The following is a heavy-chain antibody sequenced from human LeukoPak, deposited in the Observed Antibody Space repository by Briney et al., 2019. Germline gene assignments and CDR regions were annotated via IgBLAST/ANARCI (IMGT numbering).Heavy chain of an antibody. J-gene: IGHJ4*02. Sequence: GGSLRLSCAASGFTFSSYWMHWVRQAPGKGLVWVSRINSDGSSTSYADSVKGRSTISRDNAKNTLYLQMNSLRAEDTAVYYCARVEYDYGDYFRSWGQGTLVTVSS. D-gene: IGHD4-17*01. CDR1: GFTFSSYW. CDR3: ARVEYDYGDYFRS. CDR2: INSDGSST. V-gene: IGHV3-74*01.